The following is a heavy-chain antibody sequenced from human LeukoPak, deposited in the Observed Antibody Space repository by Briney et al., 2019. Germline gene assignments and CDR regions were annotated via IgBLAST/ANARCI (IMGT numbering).Heavy chain of an antibody. D-gene: IGHD6-6*01. CDR3: ARLLEQLAPYFDY. Sequence: DPLTLPCTVSGHFMSSYYWSWLRQPPGKGLEWVGYIYYSGGTNYYASFKSRVSISVDKSKNQFSLKLSSVTAADTAVYYCARLLEQLAPYFDYWGQGTLVTVSS. CDR2: IYYSGGT. CDR1: GHFMSSYY. V-gene: IGHV4-59*08. J-gene: IGHJ4*02.